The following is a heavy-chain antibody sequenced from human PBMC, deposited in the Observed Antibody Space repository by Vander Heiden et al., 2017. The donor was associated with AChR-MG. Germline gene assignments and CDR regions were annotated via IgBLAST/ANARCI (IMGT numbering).Heavy chain of an antibody. Sequence: QVTLRESGPALVKPTQTLTLTCTFPGFSLSTSGMCVSWIRQPPGKALEWLALIDWDDDKYYSTSLKTRLTISKDTSKNQVVLTMTNMDPVDTATYYCARIRSRGVNYYYYGMDVWGQGTTVTVSS. V-gene: IGHV2-70*01. CDR2: IDWDDDK. CDR1: GFSLSTSGMC. CDR3: ARIRSRGVNYYYYGMDV. D-gene: IGHD3-10*01. J-gene: IGHJ6*02.